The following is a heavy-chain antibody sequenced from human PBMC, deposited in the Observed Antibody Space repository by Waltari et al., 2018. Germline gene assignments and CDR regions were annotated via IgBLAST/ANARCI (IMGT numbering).Heavy chain of an antibody. CDR3: AGDRAIGLFFDY. V-gene: IGHV4-4*02. CDR2: VHHSGQT. D-gene: IGHD2-2*01. J-gene: IGHJ4*02. CDR1: GDSISVNYW. Sequence: QVQLQESGQGLVKPSGTLSLTCAVSGDSISVNYWWSWVHQSPEKGLEWIGQVHHSGQTHYNPSLQSRVTISRDKPKNQFSLNLNSVTAADTAVYYCAGDRAIGLFFDYWGRGTLVTVSS.